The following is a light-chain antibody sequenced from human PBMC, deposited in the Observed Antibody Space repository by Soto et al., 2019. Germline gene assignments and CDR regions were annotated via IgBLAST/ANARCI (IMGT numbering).Light chain of an antibody. CDR3: QQFDTLLT. CDR1: QDISTY. V-gene: IGKV1-33*01. CDR2: RAS. Sequence: QMTQSPSSLSASIGDTVTITCQASQDISTYLNWYRQKQGKTPEALIWRASRLPRGVPSRFSGSGSGTDFTLTITSLQPEDFATYYCQQFDTLLTFGGGTTVDLK. J-gene: IGKJ4*01.